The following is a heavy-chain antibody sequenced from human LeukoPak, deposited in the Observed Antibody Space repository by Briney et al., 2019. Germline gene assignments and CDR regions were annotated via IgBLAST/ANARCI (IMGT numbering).Heavy chain of an antibody. Sequence: GGSLRLSCAASGFTFSSYSMNWVRQAPGKGLEWVSSISSSSSYIYYADSVKGRFTISRDNSKNTLYLQVNSLRAEDTAMYYCARNILFAFDIWGQGTMVTVSS. V-gene: IGHV3-21*04. CDR3: ARNILFAFDI. CDR1: GFTFSSYS. J-gene: IGHJ3*02. CDR2: ISSSSSYI.